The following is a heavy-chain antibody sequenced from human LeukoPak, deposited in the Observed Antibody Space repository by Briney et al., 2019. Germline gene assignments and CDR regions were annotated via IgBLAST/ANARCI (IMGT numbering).Heavy chain of an antibody. CDR3: ARDYGYDPGY. V-gene: IGHV3-30*03. J-gene: IGHJ4*02. CDR2: ISYDGSNK. D-gene: IGHD1-1*01. CDR1: GFTFSSYG. Sequence: GGSLRLSCAASGFTFSSYGMHWVRQAPGKGLEWVAVISYDGSNKYYAGSVKGRFTISRDNSKNTLYLQMNSLRAEDTAVYYCARDYGYDPGYWGQGTLVTVSS.